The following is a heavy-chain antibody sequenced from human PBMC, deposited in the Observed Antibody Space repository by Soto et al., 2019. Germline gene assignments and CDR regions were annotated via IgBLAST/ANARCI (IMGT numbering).Heavy chain of an antibody. CDR2: IYYSGST. CDR1: GGSISSYY. CDR3: AGHHSSSWYWFDP. Sequence: WETLSLTCTVSGGSISSYYWSWIRQPPGKGLEWIGYIYYSGSTNYNPSLKSRVTISVDTSKNQFSLKLSSVTAADTAVYYCAGHHSSSWYWFDPWGQGTLVTVSS. V-gene: IGHV4-59*01. D-gene: IGHD6-13*01. J-gene: IGHJ5*02.